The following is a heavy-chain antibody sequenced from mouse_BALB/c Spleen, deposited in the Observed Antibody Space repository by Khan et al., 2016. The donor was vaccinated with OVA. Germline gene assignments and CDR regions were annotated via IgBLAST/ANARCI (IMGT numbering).Heavy chain of an antibody. D-gene: IGHD1-1*01. CDR1: GYSITSGYA. CDR3: ARGNYYGDYIDY. V-gene: IGHV3-2*02. J-gene: IGHJ2*01. CDR2: ISYSGVT. Sequence: EVQLQESGPGLVKPSQSLSLTCTVTGYSITSGYAWNWIRQFPGNKLEWMGYISYSGVTSYNPSLKSRISITRDKSKNQFFLQLNSVTTEDTATDYCARGNYYGDYIDYWGQGTTLTVSS.